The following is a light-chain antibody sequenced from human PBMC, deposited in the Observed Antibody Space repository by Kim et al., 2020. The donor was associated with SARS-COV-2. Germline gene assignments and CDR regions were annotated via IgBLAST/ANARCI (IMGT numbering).Light chain of an antibody. Sequence: ARITCGGNNIGSKSVHWYQQKPGQAPVLVIYYDSDRPSGIPERFSGSNSGNTATLTISRVEAGDEADYYCQVWDSSSDHVVFGGGTQLTVL. CDR2: YDS. V-gene: IGLV3-21*04. CDR3: QVWDSSSDHVV. CDR1: NIGSKS. J-gene: IGLJ2*01.